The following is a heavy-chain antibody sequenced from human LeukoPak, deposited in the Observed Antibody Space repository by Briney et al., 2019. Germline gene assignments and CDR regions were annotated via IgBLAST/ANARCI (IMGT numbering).Heavy chain of an antibody. Sequence: SETLSLTCTVSGGSISSYYWSWIRQPAGKGLEWIGRIYTSGSTNYNPSLKSRVTISVDTSKNQFSLKLSSVTAADTAVYYCARDPGIQLGDYYYYYGMDVWGQGTTVTVSS. D-gene: IGHD5-18*01. CDR1: GGSISSYY. J-gene: IGHJ6*02. CDR3: ARDPGIQLGDYYYYYGMDV. V-gene: IGHV4-4*07. CDR2: IYTSGST.